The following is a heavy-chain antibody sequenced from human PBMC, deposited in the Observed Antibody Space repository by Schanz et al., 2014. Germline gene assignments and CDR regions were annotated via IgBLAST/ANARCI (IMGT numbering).Heavy chain of an antibody. J-gene: IGHJ4*02. D-gene: IGHD3-10*01. CDR3: AKTLGGAGLTLYFDP. CDR2: LGGSTGGI. Sequence: EVQLVESGGGLVEPGGSLRLSCEASGFTFSTSAMSWVRQAPGKGLEWVSSLGGSTGGIYYADSVRGRFTISIDNFKNRLYLQMNSLRLEDTAIYYCAKTLGGAGLTLYFDPWGQGSLVTVSS. CDR1: GFTFSTSA. V-gene: IGHV3-23*04.